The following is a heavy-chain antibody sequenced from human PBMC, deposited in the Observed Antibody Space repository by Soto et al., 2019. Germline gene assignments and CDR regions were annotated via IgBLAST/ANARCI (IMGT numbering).Heavy chain of an antibody. Sequence: GASVKVSCKASGGTFSSYAISWVRQAPGQGLEWMGGIIPIFGTANYAQKFQGGVTITADESTSTAYMELSSLRSEDTAVYYCAAAAAGTPFDYWGQGTLVTVSS. CDR3: AAAAAGTPFDY. J-gene: IGHJ4*02. V-gene: IGHV1-69*13. D-gene: IGHD6-13*01. CDR1: GGTFSSYA. CDR2: IIPIFGTA.